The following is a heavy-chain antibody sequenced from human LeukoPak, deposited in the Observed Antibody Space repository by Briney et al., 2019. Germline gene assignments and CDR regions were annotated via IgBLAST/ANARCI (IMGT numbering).Heavy chain of an antibody. CDR2: VYYSGNT. V-gene: IGHV4-59*01. CDR3: ARGRRYYYDSSGLTYYFDY. J-gene: IGHJ4*02. D-gene: IGHD3-22*01. CDR1: GGSISSYY. Sequence: SETLSLTCTVSGGSISSYYWSWIRQPPGRGLEYIGHVYYSGNTDYNPSLKSRVTMSVDTSKNQFSLRLNSVTAADTAVYYCARGRRYYYDSSGLTYYFDYWGQGTLVTVSS.